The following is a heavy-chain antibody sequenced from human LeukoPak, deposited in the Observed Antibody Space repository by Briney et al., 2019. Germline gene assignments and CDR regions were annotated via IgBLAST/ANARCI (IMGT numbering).Heavy chain of an antibody. CDR2: IYPGDSDT. D-gene: IGHD6-6*01. V-gene: IGHV5-51*01. CDR3: VRRVSSSSWGSFCY. CDR1: GYSFTSYW. Sequence: GESLKISCKGSGYSFTSYWIGWVRQLPGKGLEWMGIIYPGDSDTRYRPSCQGQCTIPADKSISTAYRQWTSLKASDTPMHYCVRRVSSSSWGSFCYWGQGTLVPVSS. J-gene: IGHJ4*02.